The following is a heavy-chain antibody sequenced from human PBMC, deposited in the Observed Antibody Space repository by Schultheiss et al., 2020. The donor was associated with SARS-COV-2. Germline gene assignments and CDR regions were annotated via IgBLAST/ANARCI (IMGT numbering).Heavy chain of an antibody. Sequence: SETRERNCTVSGGSISSYYWSWIRQPPGKGLEWIGEIDHSGSTNYNPSLKSRVTISVDTSKNQFSLKLSSVTAADTAVYYCARGGYSYGFLLDYYYYMDVWGKGTTVTVSS. J-gene: IGHJ6*03. CDR1: GGSISSYY. V-gene: IGHV4-59*08. D-gene: IGHD5-18*01. CDR2: IDHSGST. CDR3: ARGGYSYGFLLDYYYYMDV.